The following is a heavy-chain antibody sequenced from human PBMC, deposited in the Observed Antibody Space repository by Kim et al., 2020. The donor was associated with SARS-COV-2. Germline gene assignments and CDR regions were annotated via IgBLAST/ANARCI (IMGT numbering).Heavy chain of an antibody. D-gene: IGHD3-3*01. CDR2: ITSSSYI. CDR1: GFTFSSYS. CDR3: GRDSGITIFGVVMPDHRFPDD. Sequence: GGSLRLSCAASGFTFSSYSMNWVRQAPGKGLEWVSSITSSSYIYYADSFKGRFTISRDNAKNSLYLQRNSLIAEDTAVYYCGRDSGITIFGVVMPDHRFPDDGGQGTLLSV. V-gene: IGHV3-21*01. J-gene: IGHJ4*02.